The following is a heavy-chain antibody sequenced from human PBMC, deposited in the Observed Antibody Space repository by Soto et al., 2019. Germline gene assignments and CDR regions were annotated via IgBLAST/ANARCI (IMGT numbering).Heavy chain of an antibody. D-gene: IGHD1-26*01. J-gene: IGHJ5*02. CDR1: GGTFSSYA. Sequence: SVKVSCKASGGTFSSYAISWVRQAPGQGLEWMGGIIPISGTANYAQKFQGRVTITADKSTSTAYMELRSLRSEDTAVYYCARIAGGSYYVWFDPWGQGTLVTVSS. CDR2: IIPISGTA. V-gene: IGHV1-69*06. CDR3: ARIAGGSYYVWFDP.